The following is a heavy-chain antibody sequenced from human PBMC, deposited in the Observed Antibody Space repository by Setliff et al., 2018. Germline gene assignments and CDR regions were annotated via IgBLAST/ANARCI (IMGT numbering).Heavy chain of an antibody. CDR1: GYTFTSYA. Sequence: ASVKVSCKASGYTFTSYAISWVRQAPGQGLEWMGWSSAYNHNTNYAQKLQGRVTMTRNTSISTAYMELGSLRYEDTAVYYCAREASGTVVTYYFDYWGQGTLVTVSS. CDR2: SSAYNHNT. CDR3: AREASGTVVTYYFDY. V-gene: IGHV1-18*01. D-gene: IGHD2-21*02. J-gene: IGHJ4*02.